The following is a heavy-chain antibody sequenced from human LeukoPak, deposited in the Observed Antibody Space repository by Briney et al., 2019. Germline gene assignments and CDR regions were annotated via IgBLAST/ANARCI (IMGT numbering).Heavy chain of an antibody. V-gene: IGHV3-33*01. CDR3: ARDLCSTSSCYDY. CDR2: IWYDGSTT. Sequence: GGSLRLSCAASGFTFSAYGFHWVRQAPGKGLEWVAVIWYDGSTTYYVDSVKGRFTISRDDSKNTLYLQMSSLRAEDTAVYYCARDLCSTSSCYDYWGQGTLVTVSS. J-gene: IGHJ4*02. CDR1: GFTFSAYG. D-gene: IGHD2-15*01.